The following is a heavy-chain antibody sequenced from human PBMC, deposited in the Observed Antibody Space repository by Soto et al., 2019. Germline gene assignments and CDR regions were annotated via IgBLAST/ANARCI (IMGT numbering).Heavy chain of an antibody. CDR2: VFHTGTTY. D-gene: IGHD3-3*01. Sequence: SETLSLTCTASGGSIRSGDYYWTWIRQPPGKGLEWIGYVFHTGTTYYYNPSLKRRVNMSIDTSKNQFSLKLNSVTAADTAIYFGVRDSVRFGPAFDSWGQGTQVTVSS. CDR3: VRDSVRFGPAFDS. CDR1: GGSIRSGDYY. J-gene: IGHJ4*02. V-gene: IGHV4-30-4*01.